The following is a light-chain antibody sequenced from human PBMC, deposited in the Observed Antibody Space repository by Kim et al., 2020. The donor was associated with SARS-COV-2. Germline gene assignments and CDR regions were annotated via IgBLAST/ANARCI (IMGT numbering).Light chain of an antibody. J-gene: IGLJ2*01. V-gene: IGLV3-21*04. CDR3: QVWHSTSDHPVV. CDR2: YDD. CDR1: DIGSKG. Sequence: SYELTQPPSVSVAPGQTATIACGGNDIGSKGVHWYQQRPGQAPLLVIYYDDDRPSGIPERFSGSNFGNTATLTVSSVEAGDEADYYGQVWHSTSDHPVVFGGGTQLTVL.